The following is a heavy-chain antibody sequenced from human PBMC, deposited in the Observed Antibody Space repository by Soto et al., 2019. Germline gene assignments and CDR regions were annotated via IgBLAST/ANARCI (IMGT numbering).Heavy chain of an antibody. CDR3: ASVPNLGYCSGGSCLGYYFDY. CDR1: GGSISSYY. J-gene: IGHJ4*02. V-gene: IGHV4-4*07. CDR2: IYTSGST. Sequence: SETLSLTCTVSGGSISSYYWSWIRQPAGKGLEWIGRIYTSGSTNYNPSLKSRVTMSVDTSKNQFSLKLSSVTAADTAVYYCASVPNLGYCSGGSCLGYYFDYWGQGTLVTVSS. D-gene: IGHD2-15*01.